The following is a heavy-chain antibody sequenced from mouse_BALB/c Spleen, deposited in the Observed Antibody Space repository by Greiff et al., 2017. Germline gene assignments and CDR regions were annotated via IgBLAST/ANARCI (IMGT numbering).Heavy chain of an antibody. V-gene: IGHV14-3*02. J-gene: IGHJ2*01. D-gene: IGHD1-1*01. CDR2: IDPANGNT. CDR1: GFNIKDTY. Sequence: EVQLVESGAELVKPGASVKLSCTASGFNIKDTYMHWVKQRPEQGLEWIGRIDPANGNTKYDPKFQGKATITADTSSNTAYLQLSSLTSEDTAVYYCARTHYYGSSYIDYWGQGTTLTVSS. CDR3: ARTHYYGSSYIDY.